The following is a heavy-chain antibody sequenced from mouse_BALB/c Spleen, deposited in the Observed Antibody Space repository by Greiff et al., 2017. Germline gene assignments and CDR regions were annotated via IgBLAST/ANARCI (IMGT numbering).Heavy chain of an antibody. Sequence: VQLQQSGSVLVRPGASVKLSCKASGYTFTSSWMHWAKQRPGQGLEWIGEIHPNSGNTNYNEKFKGKATLTVDTSSSTAYVDLSSLTSEDSAVYYCARKDYYGSTLDYWGQGTTLTVSS. J-gene: IGHJ2*01. V-gene: IGHV1S130*01. CDR3: ARKDYYGSTLDY. CDR1: GYTFTSSW. CDR2: IHPNSGNT. D-gene: IGHD1-1*01.